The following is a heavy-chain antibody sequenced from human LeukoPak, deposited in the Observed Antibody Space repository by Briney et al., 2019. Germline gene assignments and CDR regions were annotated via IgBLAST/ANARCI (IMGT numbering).Heavy chain of an antibody. CDR3: TTDLLSNLDSSGYYPDY. D-gene: IGHD3-22*01. V-gene: IGHV3-15*01. Sequence: PGGSLRLSCAASGFTFSNAWMSWVRQAPGKGLEWVGRIKSKTDGGTTDYAAPVKGRFTISRDDSKNTLYLQMNSLKTEDTAVYYCTTDLLSNLDSSGYYPDYWGQGTLVTVSS. CDR2: IKSKTDGGTT. CDR1: GFTFSNAW. J-gene: IGHJ4*02.